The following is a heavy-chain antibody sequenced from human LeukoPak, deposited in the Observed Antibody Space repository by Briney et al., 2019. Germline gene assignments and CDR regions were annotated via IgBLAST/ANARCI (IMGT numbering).Heavy chain of an antibody. D-gene: IGHD3-22*01. CDR2: ISYDGSNK. V-gene: IGHV3-30-3*01. CDR1: GFTFSSYA. CDR3: ARDLGLYYYDSRGLFDY. Sequence: GGSLRLSCAASGFTFSSYAMHWVRQAPGKGLEWVAVISYDGSNKYCADSVKGRFTISRDNSKNTLYLQMNSLRAEDTAVYYCARDLGLYYYDSRGLFDYWGQGTLVTVSS. J-gene: IGHJ4*02.